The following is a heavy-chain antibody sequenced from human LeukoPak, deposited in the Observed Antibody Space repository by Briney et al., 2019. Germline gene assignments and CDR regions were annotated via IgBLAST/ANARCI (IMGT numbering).Heavy chain of an antibody. CDR3: ARVSEPATYYYDSSGYYVLNAFDI. V-gene: IGHV3-21*01. CDR1: GFTFSTYS. Sequence: GGSLRLSCTASGFTFSTYSMNWVRQAPGKGLEWVSSISSSSSYIYYADSVKGRFTISRDNAKNSLSLQMNSLRAEDTAVYYCARVSEPATYYYDSSGYYVLNAFDIWGQGTMVTVSS. D-gene: IGHD3-22*01. J-gene: IGHJ3*02. CDR2: ISSSSSYI.